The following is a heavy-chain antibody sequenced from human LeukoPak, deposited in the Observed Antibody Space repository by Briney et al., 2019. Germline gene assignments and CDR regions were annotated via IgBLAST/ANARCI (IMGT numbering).Heavy chain of an antibody. CDR1: GGSISSYY. J-gene: IGHJ5*02. Sequence: SETLSLTRTVSGGSISSYYWSWIRQPPGKGLEWIGYIYYSGSTNYNPSLKSRVTISVDTSKNQFSLKLSSVTAADTAVYFCARAGPWQIDPWGQGTLVTVSS. D-gene: IGHD3-10*01. CDR2: IYYSGST. V-gene: IGHV4-59*01. CDR3: ARAGPWQIDP.